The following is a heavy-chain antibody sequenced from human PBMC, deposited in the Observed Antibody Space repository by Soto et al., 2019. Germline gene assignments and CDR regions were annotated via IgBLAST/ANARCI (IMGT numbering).Heavy chain of an antibody. CDR3: AWESRYCSGGSCYFLPGIDY. CDR2: IIPIFGTA. J-gene: IGHJ4*02. D-gene: IGHD2-15*01. CDR1: GGTFSSYA. V-gene: IGHV1-69*12. Sequence: QVQLVQSGAEVKKPGSSVKVSCKASGGTFSSYAISWVRQAPGQGLEWMGGIIPIFGTANYAQKFQGRVTITADESTSTSYMGLRSLRSEDTAVYYCAWESRYCSGGSCYFLPGIDYWGQGTLVTVSS.